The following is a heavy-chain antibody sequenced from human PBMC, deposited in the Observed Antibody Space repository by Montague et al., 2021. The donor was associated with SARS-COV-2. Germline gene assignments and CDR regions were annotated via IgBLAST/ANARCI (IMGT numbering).Heavy chain of an antibody. CDR2: IGSGGDT. D-gene: IGHD4-17*01. V-gene: IGHV3-23*01. J-gene: IGHJ3*02. CDR3: ASYGVKSPGAFDI. CDR1: KFTFNTYA. Sequence: SLRLSCAASKFTFNTYAMTWVRQAPGKGLEWVSCIGSGGDTFLADSVQGRFTISRDFSTNTVFLQMNRLRADDTAMYFCASYGVKSPGAFDIWGQGTLVTVSS.